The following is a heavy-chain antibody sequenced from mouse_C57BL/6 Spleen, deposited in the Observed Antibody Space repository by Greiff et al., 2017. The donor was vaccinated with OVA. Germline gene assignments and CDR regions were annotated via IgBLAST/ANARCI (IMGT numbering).Heavy chain of an antibody. J-gene: IGHJ2*01. CDR2: IHPNSGST. CDR1: GYTFTSYW. D-gene: IGHD1-1*01. Sequence: QVQLQQPGAELVKPGASVKLSCKASGYTFTSYWMHWVQQRPGQGLEWIGMIHPNSGSTNYNEKFKSKATLTVDKSSSTAYMQLSSLTSEDSAVYYCASYYGSRGDYFDYWGQGTTLTVSS. CDR3: ASYYGSRGDYFDY. V-gene: IGHV1-64*01.